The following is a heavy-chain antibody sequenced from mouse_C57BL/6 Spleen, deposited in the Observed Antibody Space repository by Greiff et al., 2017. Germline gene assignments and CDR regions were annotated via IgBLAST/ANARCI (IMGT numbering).Heavy chain of an antibody. J-gene: IGHJ2*01. Sequence: QVQLQQPGAELVKPGASVKLSCKASGYTFTSYWMPWVKQRPGQGLEWIGMIYPNSGSTNYNEKFKSKATLTVYKASSIAYMQLSSLTSEDSAVYYCTRNYGSSYFDYWGKGTTLTVSS. D-gene: IGHD1-1*01. CDR1: GYTFTSYW. CDR3: TRNYGSSYFDY. V-gene: IGHV1-64*01. CDR2: IYPNSGST.